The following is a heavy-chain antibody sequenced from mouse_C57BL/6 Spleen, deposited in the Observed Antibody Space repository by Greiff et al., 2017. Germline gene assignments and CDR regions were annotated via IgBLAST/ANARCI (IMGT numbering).Heavy chain of an antibody. CDR3: SSWGTGTVYFDY. CDR1: GYTFTSYW. J-gene: IGHJ2*01. Sequence: QVQLQQPGAELVKPGASVKLSCKASGYTFTSYWMHWVKQRPGQGLEWIGMIHPNSGSTNYNEKFKSKATLTVDKSSSPAYMQLSILTSENSAVYDCSSWGTGTVYFDYWGQGTTLTVSS. CDR2: IHPNSGST. D-gene: IGHD4-1*01. V-gene: IGHV1-64*01.